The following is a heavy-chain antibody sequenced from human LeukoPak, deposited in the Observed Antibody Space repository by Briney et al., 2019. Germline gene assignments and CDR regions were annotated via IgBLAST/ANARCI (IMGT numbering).Heavy chain of an antibody. Sequence: SETLSLTCTVSGGSISSSSYYWGWIRQPPGKGLEWIGSIYHSGSTYYNPSLKSRVTISVDTSKNQFSLKLSSVTAADTAVYYCARDQSVVGATTRWGQGTLVTVSS. V-gene: IGHV4-39*07. CDR1: GGSISSSSYY. J-gene: IGHJ4*02. CDR2: IYHSGST. D-gene: IGHD1-26*01. CDR3: ARDQSVVGATTR.